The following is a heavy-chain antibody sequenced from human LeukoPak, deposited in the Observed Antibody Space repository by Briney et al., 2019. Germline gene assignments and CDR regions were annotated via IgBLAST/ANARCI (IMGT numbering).Heavy chain of an antibody. CDR1: GFTFSDSY. V-gene: IGHV3-11*04. D-gene: IGHD2-8*01. J-gene: IGHJ4*02. CDR3: ARGPNKVELSY. CDR2: ISSSGSTI. Sequence: GGSLRLSCAASGFTFSDSYMSWVRQAPGKGLEWVSYISSSGSTIYYADSVKGRFTISRDNAKNSLYLQMNSLRAEDTAVYYCARGPNKVELSYWGQGTLVTVSS.